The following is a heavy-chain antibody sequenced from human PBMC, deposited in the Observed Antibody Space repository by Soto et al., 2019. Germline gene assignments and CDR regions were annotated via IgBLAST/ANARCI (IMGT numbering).Heavy chain of an antibody. CDR1: GFTFSSYS. Sequence: EVQLVECGGGLVQPGGSLRLSCAASGFTFSSYSMNWVRQAPGKGLEWVSYISSSSSTIYYADSVKGRFTISRDNAKNSLYLQMNSLRDEDTAVYYCASRKYYDSSGYPNWGQGTLVTVSS. J-gene: IGHJ4*02. CDR3: ASRKYYDSSGYPN. CDR2: ISSSSSTI. V-gene: IGHV3-48*02. D-gene: IGHD3-22*01.